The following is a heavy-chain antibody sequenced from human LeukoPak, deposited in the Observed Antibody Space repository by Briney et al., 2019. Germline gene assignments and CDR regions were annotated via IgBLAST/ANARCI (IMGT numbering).Heavy chain of an antibody. J-gene: IGHJ4*02. CDR1: GFTVSSNY. V-gene: IGHV3-66*02. CDR3: AREYSGSSYYFDY. CDR2: IYSGGST. Sequence: GGSLRLSCAASGFTVSSNYMSWVRQAPGRGLEWVSVIYSGGSTYYADSVKGRFTISRDNSKNTLYLQMNSLRAEDTAVYYCAREYSGSSYYFDYWGQGTLVTVSS. D-gene: IGHD1-26*01.